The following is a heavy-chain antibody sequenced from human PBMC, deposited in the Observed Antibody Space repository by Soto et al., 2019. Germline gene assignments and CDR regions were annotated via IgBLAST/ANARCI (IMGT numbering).Heavy chain of an antibody. Sequence: QVRLRESGPGLVKPSETLSLTCTVSGGSISTSQWWSWLRQPPGKGLEWIGEKYHSGSSNYNTSLKSRVTISVDKSKNQFSLKLSSVAAADTAVYYCASKTYESKGTFDYWGQGTLVTVSS. CDR3: ASKTYESKGTFDY. J-gene: IGHJ4*02. CDR2: KYHSGSS. CDR1: GGSISTSQW. V-gene: IGHV4-4*02. D-gene: IGHD3-22*01.